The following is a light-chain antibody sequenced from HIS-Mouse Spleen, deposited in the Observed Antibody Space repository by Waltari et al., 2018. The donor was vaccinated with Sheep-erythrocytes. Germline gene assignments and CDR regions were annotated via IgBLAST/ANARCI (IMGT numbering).Light chain of an antibody. Sequence: QSVLTQPPSASGTPGQRVTISCSGSSSNIGSNYVSWYQQLPGTAPKLIIYRNNRRPSGVPGRVSGSKAGTSASLAISGLRSEDEADYYCAAWDDSLSGWVFGGGTKLTVL. V-gene: IGLV1-47*01. CDR2: RNN. CDR1: SSNIGSNY. J-gene: IGLJ3*02. CDR3: AAWDDSLSGWV.